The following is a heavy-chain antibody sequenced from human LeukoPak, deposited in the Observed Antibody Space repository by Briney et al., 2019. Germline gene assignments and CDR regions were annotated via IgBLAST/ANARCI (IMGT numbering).Heavy chain of an antibody. Sequence: SETLSLTCTVSGGSISSGGYYWSWIRQHPGKGLEWIGYIYYSGSTYYNPALKSRVTISVDTSKNQFSLKLSSVTAADTAVYYCARESYKLGSYFDYWGQGTLVTVSS. V-gene: IGHV4-31*03. CDR1: GGSISSGGYY. CDR3: ARESYKLGSYFDY. D-gene: IGHD3-10*01. CDR2: IYYSGST. J-gene: IGHJ4*02.